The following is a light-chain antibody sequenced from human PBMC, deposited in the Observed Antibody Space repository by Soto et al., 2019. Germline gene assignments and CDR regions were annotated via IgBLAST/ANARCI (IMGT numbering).Light chain of an antibody. CDR3: QQSHSTPYT. Sequence: DIQMTQSPSSLSASVGDRVTITCRASQIISNYLNWYQQKPGKAPKLLIYATSRLQSGVPSSFNGSGSGTDFTLTISSLQPEDFATYYCQQSHSTPYTFGQGTKLEIK. CDR1: QIISNY. CDR2: ATS. J-gene: IGKJ2*01. V-gene: IGKV1-39*01.